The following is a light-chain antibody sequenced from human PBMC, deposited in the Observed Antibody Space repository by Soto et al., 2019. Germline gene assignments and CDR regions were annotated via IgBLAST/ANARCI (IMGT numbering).Light chain of an antibody. V-gene: IGLV2-14*01. CDR2: DVN. Sequence: QSALTQPASVSGSPGQSITISCTGTSSDVGAYNYVSWYQQHPGKAPKLMIYDVNNRPSGVSNRFSGSKSGSTASLTIAGLPAEDEADYYCSSYTSSSTLYVFGTGTKLTVL. CDR1: SSDVGAYNY. J-gene: IGLJ1*01. CDR3: SSYTSSSTLYV.